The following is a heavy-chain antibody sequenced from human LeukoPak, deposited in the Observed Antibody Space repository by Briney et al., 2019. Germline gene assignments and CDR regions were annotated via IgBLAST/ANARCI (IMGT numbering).Heavy chain of an antibody. Sequence: SETLSLTCTVSGYSISSGYYWGWIRQPPGKGLEWIGNIYHSGSTYYNPSLKSRVTISVDTSKNQFSLKLSSVTAADTAVYYCARDRAYDFWRDAFDIWGQGTMVTVSS. D-gene: IGHD3-3*01. CDR2: IYHSGST. CDR1: GYSISSGYY. J-gene: IGHJ3*02. V-gene: IGHV4-38-2*02. CDR3: ARDRAYDFWRDAFDI.